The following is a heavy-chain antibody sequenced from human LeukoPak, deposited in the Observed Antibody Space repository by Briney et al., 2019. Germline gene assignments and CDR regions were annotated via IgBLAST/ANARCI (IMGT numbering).Heavy chain of an antibody. CDR3: ARDLIVNSPLDS. Sequence: ASVKVSCKASGYTFTSYYMHWVRQAPGQGLEWMGLINPTGGSAGYAQKFQGRVTMTRNTSISTAYMELSSLRSEDTAVYYCARDLIVNSPLDSWGQGTLVTVSS. CDR2: INPTGGSA. V-gene: IGHV1-46*01. J-gene: IGHJ4*02. D-gene: IGHD2/OR15-2a*01. CDR1: GYTFTSYY.